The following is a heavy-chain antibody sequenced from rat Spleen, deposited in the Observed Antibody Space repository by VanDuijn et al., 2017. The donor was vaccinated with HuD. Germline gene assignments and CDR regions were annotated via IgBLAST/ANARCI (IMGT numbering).Heavy chain of an antibody. CDR2: ISYEGSST. CDR1: GFTFSDYY. J-gene: IGHJ2*01. D-gene: IGHD1-11*01. CDR3: ARKGAEDIVSFDY. V-gene: IGHV5-22*01. Sequence: EVQLVESGGGLVQPGRSLKLSCAASGFTFSDYYMAWVRQAPKKGLEWVASISYEGSSTYYGDSVKGRFTISRDNAKSTLYLQMNSLRSEDTATYYCARKGAEDIVSFDYWGQGVMVTVSS.